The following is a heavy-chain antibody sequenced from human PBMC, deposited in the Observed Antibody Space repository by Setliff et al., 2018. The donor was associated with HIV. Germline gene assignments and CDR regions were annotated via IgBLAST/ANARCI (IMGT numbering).Heavy chain of an antibody. CDR1: GFSWSNYS. CDR3: VRDLVYYYDNSGSFYVAEYFQH. Sequence: GESLKISCIASGFSWSNYSMNWVRQAPGKGLEWISYISSDSGTTYYADSVKGRFTISRDDAKTSLYLQMNSLRAEDTAVYYCVRDLVYYYDNSGSFYVAEYFQHWGQGTLVTVSS. CDR2: ISSDSGTT. V-gene: IGHV3-48*01. D-gene: IGHD3-22*01. J-gene: IGHJ1*01.